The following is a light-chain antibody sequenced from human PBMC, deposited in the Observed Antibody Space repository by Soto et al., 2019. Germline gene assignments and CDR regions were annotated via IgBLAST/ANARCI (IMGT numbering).Light chain of an antibody. J-gene: IGKJ1*01. V-gene: IGKV3-20*01. CDR1: QRVGSNY. CDR2: GAS. CDR3: QQDASTRWT. Sequence: EIVLPQTHGTLSLSPGERSTLSCMASQRVGSNYLAWYQQKPGQPPRLLIHGASSRASGIPDRFSGSGSGTDFTLTISRLQPEDFAVYYCQQDASTRWTFGQGTKVDIK.